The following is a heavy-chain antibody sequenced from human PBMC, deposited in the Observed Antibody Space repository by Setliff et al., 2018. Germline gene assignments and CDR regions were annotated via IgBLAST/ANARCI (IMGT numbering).Heavy chain of an antibody. CDR3: ARGLNSESWIFRY. J-gene: IGHJ4*02. D-gene: IGHD1-26*01. CDR1: GASITSGGFF. V-gene: IGHV4-61*08. Sequence: PSETLSLTCPVSGASITSGGFFWRWIRQPPGKGLEWIGYYRGGITNYSPSLRSRVTMSADRSRNQFSLNLNSVTAADTAIYYCARGLNSESWIFRYWSQGILVTVSS. CDR2: YRGGIT.